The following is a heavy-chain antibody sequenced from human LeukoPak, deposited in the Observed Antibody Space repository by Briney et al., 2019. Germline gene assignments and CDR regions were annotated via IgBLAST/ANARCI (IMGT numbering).Heavy chain of an antibody. CDR3: ARDRNTDFWSGYYTNYFDY. CDR1: EFSVGSNY. D-gene: IGHD3-3*01. CDR2: IKQDGSEK. V-gene: IGHV3-7*01. Sequence: SGGSLRLSCASSEFSVGSNYMTWVRQAPGKGLEWVANIKQDGSEKYYVDSVEGRFTISRDNAKNSLYLQMNSLRAEDTAVYYCARDRNTDFWSGYYTNYFDYWGQGTLVTVSS. J-gene: IGHJ4*02.